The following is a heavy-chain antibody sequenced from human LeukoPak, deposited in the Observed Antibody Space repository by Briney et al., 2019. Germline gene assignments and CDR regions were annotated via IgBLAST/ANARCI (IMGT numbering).Heavy chain of an antibody. Sequence: SETLSLTCTVSGGSISSHYWSWIRQPPGKGLEWIGYIYYSGSTNYNPSPKSRITITVDTSKTQFSLKLSSVTAADTAVYYCARLFTTIWDCFDPWGQGTLVTVSS. CDR3: ARLFTTIWDCFDP. J-gene: IGHJ5*02. CDR1: GGSISSHY. D-gene: IGHD3-3*01. CDR2: IYYSGST. V-gene: IGHV4-59*11.